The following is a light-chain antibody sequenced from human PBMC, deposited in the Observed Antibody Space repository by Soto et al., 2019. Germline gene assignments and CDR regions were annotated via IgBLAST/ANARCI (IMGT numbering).Light chain of an antibody. Sequence: EIVLTQSLGTLSLSQGERAILSCRASQSVSSNLAWYQQKPGQAHRLLIYGAYPRATGIPARFSGSGSGTVFTLTIRSLQSEDFGVYYCKQYNKWPWTFGQGTKVDIK. CDR3: KQYNKWPWT. CDR2: GAY. J-gene: IGKJ1*01. V-gene: IGKV3-15*01. CDR1: QSVSSN.